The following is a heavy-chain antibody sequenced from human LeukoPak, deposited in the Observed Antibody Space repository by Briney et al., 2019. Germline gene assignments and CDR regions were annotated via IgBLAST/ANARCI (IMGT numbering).Heavy chain of an antibody. CDR1: GGSFSGYY. Sequence: SETLSLTCAVYGGSFSGYYWSWIRQPPGKGLEWIGEINHSGSTNYNPSLKSRVTISVDTSKNQFSLKLSSVTAADTAVYYCARAGMAARRCDYWGQGTLVTVSS. J-gene: IGHJ4*02. D-gene: IGHD6-6*01. CDR2: INHSGST. V-gene: IGHV4-34*01. CDR3: ARAGMAARRCDY.